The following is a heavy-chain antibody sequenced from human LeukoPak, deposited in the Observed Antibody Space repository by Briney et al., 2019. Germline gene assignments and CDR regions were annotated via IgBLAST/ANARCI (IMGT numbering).Heavy chain of an antibody. J-gene: IGHJ3*02. Sequence: GGSLRLSCAVSGITLSNYGMSWVRQAPGKGLEWVAGISDSGGRTNYADSVKGRFIISRDNPKNTLYLQMNSLRAEDTAVYYCGRDFGLFGTKRSFDIWGQGTMVTVSS. CDR3: GRDFGLFGTKRSFDI. V-gene: IGHV3-23*01. CDR1: GITLSNYG. CDR2: ISDSGGRT. D-gene: IGHD1-7*01.